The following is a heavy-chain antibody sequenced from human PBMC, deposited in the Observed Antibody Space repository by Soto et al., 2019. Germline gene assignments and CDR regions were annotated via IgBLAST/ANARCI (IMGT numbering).Heavy chain of an antibody. V-gene: IGHV4-34*01. CDR1: GGYFNDNY. Sequence: QVQLQQWGAGLLKPSETLSLSCAVYGGYFNDNYYTWFRQPPGKGLEWIGEISRSGTTKYIPSLKSRATITVDATKTKLSMKVTYVTAAHTAVYYCATALWFGTQVELWGQGALVTVSS. J-gene: IGHJ5*02. CDR2: ISRSGTT. CDR3: ATALWFGTQVEL. D-gene: IGHD3-10*01.